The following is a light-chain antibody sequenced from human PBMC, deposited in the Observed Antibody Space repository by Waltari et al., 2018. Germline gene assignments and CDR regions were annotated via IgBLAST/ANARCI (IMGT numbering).Light chain of an antibody. Sequence: EIVMTQSPATLSLSPGERATLSCRASQSVSSNLAWYQQKPGQGPRFLIYGASTRATGIPARFSGSASGTDFTLTISSLQSEDFALYYCQQYGDWPLTFGGGTKVEIK. CDR1: QSVSSN. CDR3: QQYGDWPLT. CDR2: GAS. J-gene: IGKJ4*01. V-gene: IGKV3-15*01.